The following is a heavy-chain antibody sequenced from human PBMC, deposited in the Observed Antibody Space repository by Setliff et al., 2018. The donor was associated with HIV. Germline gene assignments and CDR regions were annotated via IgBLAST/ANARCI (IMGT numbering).Heavy chain of an antibody. CDR1: GRSFSAYH. CDR2: INHSGST. V-gene: IGHV4-34*01. CDR3: ARGRDYTGSWFRPFYLDF. D-gene: IGHD3-3*01. J-gene: IGHJ4*01. Sequence: SETLSLTCAVYGRSFSAYHWSWIRQTPGKGLEWLGEINHSGSTAYNLALESRVSMSIDTSKNQFSLKLTSVTAADTAIYYCARGRDYTGSWFRPFYLDFWGHGNLVTVS.